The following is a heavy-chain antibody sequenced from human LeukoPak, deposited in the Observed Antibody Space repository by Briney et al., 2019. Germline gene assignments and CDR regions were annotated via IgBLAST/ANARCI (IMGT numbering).Heavy chain of an antibody. J-gene: IGHJ4*02. D-gene: IGHD5-12*01. CDR2: TNHSGST. V-gene: IGHV4-34*01. CDR1: GGSFSGYY. Sequence: PSETLSLTCAVYGGSFSGYYWSWIRQPPGKGLEWIGETNHSGSTNYNPSLKSRVTISVDTSKNQFSLKLSSVTAADTAVYYCATQLRTFDYWGQGTLVTVSS. CDR3: ATQLRTFDY.